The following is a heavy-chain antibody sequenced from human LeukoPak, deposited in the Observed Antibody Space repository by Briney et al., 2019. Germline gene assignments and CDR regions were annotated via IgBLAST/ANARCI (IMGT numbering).Heavy chain of an antibody. Sequence: PGGSLRLSCVASGFTFSNYDMNWVRQAPGKGLEWVAGIINSGESTYYTDSVKGRFTISRDNSKNTLYLQMNSLRAEDTAVYYCAKGGPILWFGDTFDYWGQGTLVTVSS. CDR1: GFTFSNYD. V-gene: IGHV3-23*01. CDR2: IINSGEST. CDR3: AKGGPILWFGDTFDY. D-gene: IGHD3-10*01. J-gene: IGHJ4*02.